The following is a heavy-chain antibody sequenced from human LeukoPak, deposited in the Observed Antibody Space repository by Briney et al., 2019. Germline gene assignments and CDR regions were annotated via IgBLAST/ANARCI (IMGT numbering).Heavy chain of an antibody. Sequence: SETLSLTCAVSGYSISNSNWWGWIRQPPGKGLEWIGYIYYSGSTNYNPSLKSRVTMSVDTSKNQFSLKLSSVTAADTAVYYCARINNGDYPDYWGQGTLVTVSS. CDR2: IYYSGST. CDR1: GYSISNSNW. CDR3: ARINNGDYPDY. D-gene: IGHD4-17*01. V-gene: IGHV4-28*01. J-gene: IGHJ4*02.